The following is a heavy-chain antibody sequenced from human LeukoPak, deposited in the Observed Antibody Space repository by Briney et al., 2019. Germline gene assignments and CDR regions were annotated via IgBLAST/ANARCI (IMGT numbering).Heavy chain of an antibody. CDR1: GFTFSSCG. D-gene: IGHD2-21*01. V-gene: IGHV3-33*03. CDR2: IWYDGSNK. CDR3: AKDLRRVIEGSDY. J-gene: IGHJ4*02. Sequence: GGSLRLSCAASGFTFSSCGMHWVRQAPGKGLEWVAVIWYDGSNKYYAGSVKGRFTISRDNAKNSLYLQMNSLRAEDTALYYCAKDLRRVIEGSDYWGQGTLVTVSS.